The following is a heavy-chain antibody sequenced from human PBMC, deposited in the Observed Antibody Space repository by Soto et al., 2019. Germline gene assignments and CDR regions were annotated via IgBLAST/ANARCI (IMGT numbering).Heavy chain of an antibody. CDR3: ARDNGFGESDV. CDR2: ISAYNGNT. J-gene: IGHJ6*02. Sequence: QVQLVQSGAEVKKPGASVKVSCKASGYSFTSYGISWVRQAPGQGLEWMGWISAYNGNTNYAQKRQGRITLTXXTSTSTGYMELRSLRSDDTAVYYCARDNGFGESDVWGQGTTVTVSS. D-gene: IGHD3-10*01. CDR1: GYSFTSYG. V-gene: IGHV1-18*01.